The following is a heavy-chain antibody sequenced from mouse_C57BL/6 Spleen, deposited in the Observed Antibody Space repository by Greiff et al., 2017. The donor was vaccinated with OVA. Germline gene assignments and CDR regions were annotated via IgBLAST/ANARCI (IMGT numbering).Heavy chain of an antibody. CDR1: GYTFTSYW. CDR3: ASYYYGSSYWYFDV. Sequence: VQLQQPGAELVRPGSSVKLSCKASGYTFTSYWMHWVKQRPIQGLEWIGNIDPSDSETHYNQKFKDKATLTVDESSSTAYMQLSSLTSEDSAVYYCASYYYGSSYWYFDVWGTGTTVTVSS. D-gene: IGHD1-1*01. V-gene: IGHV1-52*01. CDR2: IDPSDSET. J-gene: IGHJ1*03.